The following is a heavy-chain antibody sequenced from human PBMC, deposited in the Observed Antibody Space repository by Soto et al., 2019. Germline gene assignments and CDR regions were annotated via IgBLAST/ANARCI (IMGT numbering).Heavy chain of an antibody. V-gene: IGHV1-8*01. CDR1: GYTFTSYD. CDR3: ARCTVTTLVGYYYYGMDV. Sequence: ASVKVSCKASGYTFTSYDINWVRQATGQGLEWMGWMNPNSGNTGYAQKFQGRVTMTRKTSISTAYMELSSLRSEDTAVYYCARCTVTTLVGYYYYGMDVWGQGTTVTVSS. J-gene: IGHJ6*02. CDR2: MNPNSGNT. D-gene: IGHD4-17*01.